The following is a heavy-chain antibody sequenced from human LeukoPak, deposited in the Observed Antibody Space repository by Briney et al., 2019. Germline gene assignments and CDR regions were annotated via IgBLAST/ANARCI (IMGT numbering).Heavy chain of an antibody. CDR2: ISYSGST. D-gene: IGHD3-22*01. J-gene: IGHJ4*02. Sequence: SETLSLTCTVSGASITTYSWSWIRQPPGKGLEWIGYISYSGSTNYNPSLKSRVTISVDTSKNQFSLRLSSVTAADTAVYYCARVTGYMIEDYFDYWGQGTLVTVSS. CDR1: GASITTYS. V-gene: IGHV4-59*01. CDR3: ARVTGYMIEDYFDY.